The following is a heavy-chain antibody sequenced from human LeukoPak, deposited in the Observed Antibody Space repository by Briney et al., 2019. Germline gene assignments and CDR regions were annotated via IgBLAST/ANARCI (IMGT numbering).Heavy chain of an antibody. D-gene: IGHD2-21*02. V-gene: IGHV3-30-3*01. CDR1: GFTFSNYD. J-gene: IGHJ4*02. Sequence: GGSLRLSCAASGFTFSNYDMHWVRQAPGKGLEWVAVISYEGNNKEFEDAVKGRCTISRENDKNTLYLKMNSLRAEDTAVYYCARGNNVLLVTGCFDYSGQGTLVTVSS. CDR3: ARGNNVLLVTGCFDY. CDR2: ISYEGNNK.